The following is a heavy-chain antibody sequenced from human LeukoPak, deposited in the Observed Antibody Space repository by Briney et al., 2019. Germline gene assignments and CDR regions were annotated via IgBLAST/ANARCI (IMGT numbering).Heavy chain of an antibody. CDR1: GGSISSSSYY. Sequence: SETLSLTCTVSGGSISSSSYYWGWIRQPPGKGLEWIGSIYYSGSTYYNPSLKSRVTISVDTSKNQFSLKLSSVTAADTAVYYCARGKVYYDSSGYYPLYDYWGQGTLVTVSS. CDR3: ARGKVYYDSSGYYPLYDY. D-gene: IGHD3-22*01. CDR2: IYYSGST. J-gene: IGHJ4*02. V-gene: IGHV4-39*01.